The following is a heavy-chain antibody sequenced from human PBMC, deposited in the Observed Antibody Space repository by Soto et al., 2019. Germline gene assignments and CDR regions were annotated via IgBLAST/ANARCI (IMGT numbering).Heavy chain of an antibody. CDR2: ISSSGTAT. D-gene: IGHD6-6*01. CDR1: GFTFRDYD. J-gene: IGHJ5*02. V-gene: IGHV3-11*01. CDR3: AIKGTRAARPTP. Sequence: QVQLVETGGGLVRPGGSLRLSCAASGFTFRDYDMSWIRQAPGKGLEWVSCISSSGTATYYADSVKGRVTISSDHAKKSLCVEMNSLRVEDTAVYYCAIKGTRAARPTPWGQETLVPVSS.